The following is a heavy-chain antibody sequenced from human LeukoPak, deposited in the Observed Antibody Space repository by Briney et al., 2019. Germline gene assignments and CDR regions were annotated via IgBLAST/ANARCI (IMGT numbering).Heavy chain of an antibody. J-gene: IGHJ6*02. D-gene: IGHD2-15*01. CDR2: ISWNSGSI. V-gene: IGHV3-9*01. CDR3: ANDCLSGGSCYSSFLGYYYGMDV. Sequence: GRSLRLSCAASGFTFDDYAMHWVRQAPGKGLEWVSGISWNSGSIGYADSVKGRFTISRDNAKNSLYLQMNSLRAEDTAVYYCANDCLSGGSCYSSFLGYYYGMDVWGQGTTVTVSS. CDR1: GFTFDDYA.